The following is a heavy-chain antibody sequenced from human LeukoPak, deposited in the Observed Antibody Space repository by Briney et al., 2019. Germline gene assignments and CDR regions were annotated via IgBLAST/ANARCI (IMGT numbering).Heavy chain of an antibody. D-gene: IGHD3-22*01. CDR3: SKSINHYYDSSGYFQA. V-gene: IGHV3-9*01. J-gene: IGHJ5*02. Sequence: GGPLRLSSAASGFTFHDYAIHWVRQRPGKGLEWVAGINWLGGNAGYADSVKGRFTVSKDNTKNSLYLQMNSLRVEDTAFYFCSKSINHYYDSSGYFQAWGQGTLVTVSS. CDR2: INWLGGNA. CDR1: GFTFHDYA.